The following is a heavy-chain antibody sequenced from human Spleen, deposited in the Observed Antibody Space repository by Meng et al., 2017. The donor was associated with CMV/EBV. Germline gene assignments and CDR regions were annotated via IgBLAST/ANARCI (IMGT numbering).Heavy chain of an antibody. CDR2: IIWSGTAF. CDR3: GKDRREVNNRFIDY. CDR1: GFTFNDCG. Sequence: SLKISCEASGFTFNDCGVHWVRQAPGKGLEWVSGIIWSGTAFGYADSVKGRFTISRDNSKNTLYLQMNILRPEDTAVYYCGKDRREVNNRFIDYWGQGTLVTVSS. V-gene: IGHV3-9*01. J-gene: IGHJ4*02. D-gene: IGHD1/OR15-1a*01.